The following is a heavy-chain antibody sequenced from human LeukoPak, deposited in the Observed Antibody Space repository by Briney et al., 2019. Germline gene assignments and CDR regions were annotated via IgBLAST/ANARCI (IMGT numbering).Heavy chain of an antibody. CDR2: ISSSGSTI. CDR1: GFTFSDYY. D-gene: IGHD3-10*01. Sequence: GGSLRLSCAASGFTFSDYYMSWIRQAPGRGLEWVSYISSSGSTIYYADSVKGRFTISRDNAKNSLYLQMNSLRAEDTAVYYCARGDLGEIRGYYYYGMDVWGQGTTVTVSS. J-gene: IGHJ6*02. CDR3: ARGDLGEIRGYYYYGMDV. V-gene: IGHV3-11*01.